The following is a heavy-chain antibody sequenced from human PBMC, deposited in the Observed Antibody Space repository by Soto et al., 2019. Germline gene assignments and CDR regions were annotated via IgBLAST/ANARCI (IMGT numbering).Heavy chain of an antibody. CDR3: ARGGDIVVVPAAPYYYYGMDV. Sequence: ASVKVSCKASGYTFTSYYMHWVRQAPGQGLEWMGWINPNSGGTNYAQKFQGWVTMTRDTSISTAYMELSRLRSDDTAVYYCARGGDIVVVPAAPYYYYGMDVWGQGTTVTVSS. V-gene: IGHV1-2*04. D-gene: IGHD2-2*01. J-gene: IGHJ6*02. CDR2: INPNSGGT. CDR1: GYTFTSYY.